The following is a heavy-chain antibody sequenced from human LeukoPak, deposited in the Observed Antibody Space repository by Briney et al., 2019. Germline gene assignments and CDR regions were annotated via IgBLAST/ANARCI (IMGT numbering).Heavy chain of an antibody. J-gene: IGHJ4*02. CDR2: ITSNGGST. V-gene: IGHV3-64*01. CDR3: ARGSAAGGLDY. CDR1: GFTFSSYA. Sequence: GGSLRLSCAASGFTFSSYAMHWVRQAPGKGLEYVSAITSNGGSTYYANSVKGRFTISRDNSKNTLYLQMGSLRAEDMAVCYCARGSAAGGLDYWGQGTLVTVSS. D-gene: IGHD6-13*01.